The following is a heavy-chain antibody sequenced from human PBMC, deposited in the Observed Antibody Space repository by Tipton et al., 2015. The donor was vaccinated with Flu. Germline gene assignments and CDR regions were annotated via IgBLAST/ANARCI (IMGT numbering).Heavy chain of an antibody. V-gene: IGHV4-38-2*02. J-gene: IGHJ4*02. CDR1: GDSISSDYF. CDR2: VHRSGNT. D-gene: IGHD2-2*01. CDR3: ARDPSLGMPDYFDF. Sequence: GLVKPSETLSLICSVSGDSISSDYFWGWIRQPPGKGLEWIATVHRSGNTKYSPSPKSRVTISVDTSKKQLSLQLRSVTAADTAVYYCARDPSLGMPDYFDFWGQGILVTASS.